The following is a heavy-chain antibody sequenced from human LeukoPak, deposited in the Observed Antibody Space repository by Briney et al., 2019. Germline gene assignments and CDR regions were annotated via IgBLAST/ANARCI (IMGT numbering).Heavy chain of an antibody. CDR2: ISESGDRS. Sequence: GGSLRLSCAASGFTFNNYDMSWVRQAPGRGLEWVSGISESGDRSYYADSVKGRYAISRDNSKNTVYLHMNSLRADDTALYYCAKSGISGSILPLDYCGQGTLVTVSS. CDR1: GFTFNNYD. J-gene: IGHJ4*02. V-gene: IGHV3-23*01. D-gene: IGHD1-1*01. CDR3: AKSGISGSILPLDY.